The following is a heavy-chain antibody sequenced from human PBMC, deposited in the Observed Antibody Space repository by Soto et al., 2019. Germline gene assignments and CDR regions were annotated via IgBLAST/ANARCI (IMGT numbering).Heavy chain of an antibody. J-gene: IGHJ5*02. CDR3: AKNETTRSWFAL. CDR1: GGSISNGNYY. D-gene: IGHD1-1*01. Sequence: KTSETLSLTCTVSGGSISNGNYYWSWIRQLPGKGLEWIGNIYYIGTTSYNPSLKSRVTMSIDTSKNQFSLKLRSVVAADTAMYYCAKNETTRSWFALWGQGTLGTVFS. CDR2: IYYIGTT. V-gene: IGHV4-31*03.